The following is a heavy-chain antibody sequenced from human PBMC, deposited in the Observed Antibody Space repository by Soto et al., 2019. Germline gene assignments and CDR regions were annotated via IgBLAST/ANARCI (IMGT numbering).Heavy chain of an antibody. CDR2: INPNSGGT. CDR3: ARVVCSSTSCYFNYYYGMDV. CDR1: GYTFTGYY. D-gene: IGHD2-2*01. Sequence: ASVKVSCKASGYTFTGYYMHWVRQAPGQGLEWMGWINPNSGGTNYAQKFQGRVTMTRDTSISTAYMELSRLRYDDTAVYYCARVVCSSTSCYFNYYYGMDVWGQGTTVTVSS. V-gene: IGHV1-2*02. J-gene: IGHJ6*02.